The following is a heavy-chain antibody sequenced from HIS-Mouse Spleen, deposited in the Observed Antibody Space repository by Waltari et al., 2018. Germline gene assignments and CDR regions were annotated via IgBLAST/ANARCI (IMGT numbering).Heavy chain of an antibody. D-gene: IGHD7-27*01. V-gene: IGHV4-39*07. CDR2: IYYSGST. CDR3: ARGGTLTGDAFDI. J-gene: IGHJ3*02. CDR1: GGSISSRSSY. Sequence: QLQLQESGPGLVKPSETLSLTCTVSGGSISSRSSYWGWTRQPPGKGLEWIGSIYYSGSTYYNPSLKSRVTISVDTSKNQFSLKLSSVTAADTAVYYCARGGTLTGDAFDIWGQGTLVTVSS.